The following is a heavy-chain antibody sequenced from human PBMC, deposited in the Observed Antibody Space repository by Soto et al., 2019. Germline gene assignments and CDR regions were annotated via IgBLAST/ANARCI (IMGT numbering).Heavy chain of an antibody. J-gene: IGHJ4*02. CDR3: ARESDLAY. CDR2: INPTGGGT. Sequence: ASVKVSCTASGYIFTSHYMHWVRQAPGQGLEWMGIINPTGGGTSYAQKFQGRVTMTRDTSTSTVYMELSSLRSEDTAVYYCARESDLAYWGQGTLVTVSS. CDR1: GYIFTSHY. V-gene: IGHV1-46*01.